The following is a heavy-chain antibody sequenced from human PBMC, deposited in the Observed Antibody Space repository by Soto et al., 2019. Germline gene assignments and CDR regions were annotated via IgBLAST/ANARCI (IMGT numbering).Heavy chain of an antibody. CDR3: ANPGPVTVTGYFDY. CDR2: ISGSGGST. D-gene: IGHD7-27*01. CDR1: GFTFSSYA. J-gene: IGHJ4*02. V-gene: IGHV3-23*01. Sequence: GGSLRLSCAAPGFTFSSYAMSWVRQAPGKGLEWVSAISGSGGSTYYADSVKGRFTISRDNSKNTLYLQMNSLRAEDTAVYYCANPGPVTVTGYFDYWGQGTLVTVSS.